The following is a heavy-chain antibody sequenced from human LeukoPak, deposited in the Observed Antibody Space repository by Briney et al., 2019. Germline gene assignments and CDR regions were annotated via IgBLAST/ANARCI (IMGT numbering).Heavy chain of an antibody. J-gene: IGHJ5*02. CDR3: AKEGSYSNYPAYNWFDP. CDR1: GFTFSSYA. D-gene: IGHD4-11*01. CDR2: ISGSGGST. V-gene: IGHV3-23*01. Sequence: GGSLRLSCAASGFTFSSYAMSWVRQAPGKGPEWVSAISGSGGSTYYADSVKGRSTISRDNSKNTLYLQMNSLRAEDTAVYYCAKEGSYSNYPAYNWFDPWGQGTLVTVSS.